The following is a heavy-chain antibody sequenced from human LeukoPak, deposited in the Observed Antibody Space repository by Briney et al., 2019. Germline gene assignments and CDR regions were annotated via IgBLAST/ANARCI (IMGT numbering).Heavy chain of an antibody. CDR2: INGDASST. CDR1: GLTISGYW. CDR3: TRARGNIYGYFDQ. D-gene: IGHD5-18*01. V-gene: IGHV3-74*01. Sequence: PGGSLSLSCAASGLTISGYWMHWVRQGPGKGLVWVSRINGDASSTSYADSVKGRFTISRDNAKNTLYLQMNSLRAEDTAVYYCTRARGNIYGYFDQWGQGTLVTVSS. J-gene: IGHJ4*02.